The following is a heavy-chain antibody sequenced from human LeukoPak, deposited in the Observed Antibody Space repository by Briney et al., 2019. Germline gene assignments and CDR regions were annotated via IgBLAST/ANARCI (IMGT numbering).Heavy chain of an antibody. D-gene: IGHD3-10*01. Sequence: GGSLRLSCAASGFTVSSNYMSWVRQAPGKGLEWVSVIYSGGSTYYADSVKGRFTISRDNAKNSLYLQMNSLRAEDTAVYYCARDDVGGFGEMTTFFDYWGQGTLVTVSS. V-gene: IGHV3-53*01. J-gene: IGHJ4*02. CDR2: IYSGGST. CDR1: GFTVSSNY. CDR3: ARDDVGGFGEMTTFFDY.